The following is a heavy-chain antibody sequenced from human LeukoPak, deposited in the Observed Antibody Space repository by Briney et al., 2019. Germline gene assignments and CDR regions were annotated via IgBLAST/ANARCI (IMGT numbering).Heavy chain of an antibody. D-gene: IGHD2-15*01. CDR2: VYYTGST. J-gene: IGHJ5*02. V-gene: IGHV4-59*01. Sequence: SETLSLTCTVSGGSISNYYWSWIRQPPGKGLEWIGYVYYTGSTRYNPSLKSRVTISIDTSKNQFSLRLTSVTAADTAVYYCARAHYCSGDSCYLGWFDPWGQGTLVTVSS. CDR1: GGSISNYY. CDR3: ARAHYCSGDSCYLGWFDP.